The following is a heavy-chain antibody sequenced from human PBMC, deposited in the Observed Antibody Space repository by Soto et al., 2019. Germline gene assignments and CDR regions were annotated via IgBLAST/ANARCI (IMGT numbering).Heavy chain of an antibody. V-gene: IGHV3-73*02. Sequence: EVQLVESGGGLVQPGGSLKLSCAASGFTFSGSAMHWVRQASGNGLEWVGRIRSKANSYATAYAASVKGRFTISRDDSKNTAYLQMNSLKTEDTAVYYCTRQTYYYDSSGYLPSAFDYWGQGTLVTVSS. J-gene: IGHJ4*02. D-gene: IGHD3-22*01. CDR3: TRQTYYYDSSGYLPSAFDY. CDR1: GFTFSGSA. CDR2: IRSKANSYAT.